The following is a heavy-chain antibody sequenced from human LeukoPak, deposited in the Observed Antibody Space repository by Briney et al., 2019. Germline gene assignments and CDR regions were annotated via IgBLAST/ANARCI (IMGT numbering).Heavy chain of an antibody. CDR3: ARDGTYGDYGGVFDY. CDR1: GFTFSSYS. J-gene: IGHJ4*02. Sequence: GGSLRLSCAASGFTFSSYSMNWVRQAPGKGLEWVSSISSSSSYIYYADSVKGRFTISRDNSKNTLYLQMNSLRAEDTAVYYCARDGTYGDYGGVFDYWGQGTLVTVSS. V-gene: IGHV3-21*01. D-gene: IGHD4-17*01. CDR2: ISSSSSYI.